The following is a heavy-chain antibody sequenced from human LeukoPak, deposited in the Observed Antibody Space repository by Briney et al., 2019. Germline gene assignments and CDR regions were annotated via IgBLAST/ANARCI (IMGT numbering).Heavy chain of an antibody. J-gene: IGHJ4*02. D-gene: IGHD3-22*01. CDR2: IYYSGST. CDR3: ARQGSGYYWGKYYFDY. CDR1: GGSISSSSYY. V-gene: IGHV4-39*01. Sequence: SETLSLTCTVSGGSISSSSYYWGWIRQPPGKGLEWIGSIYYSGSTYHNPSLKSRVTISVDTSKNQFSLKLSSATAADTAVYYCARQGSGYYWGKYYFDYWGQGTLVTVSS.